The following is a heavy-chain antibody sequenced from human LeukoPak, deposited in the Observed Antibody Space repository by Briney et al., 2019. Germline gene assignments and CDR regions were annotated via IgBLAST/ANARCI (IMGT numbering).Heavy chain of an antibody. CDR3: ARAESVWFGELSNGMDV. Sequence: GGSLRLSCAASGFTVSSNYMSWVRQAPGKGLEWASVIYSGGSTYYADSVKGRFTISRDNSKNTLYLQMNSLRAEDTAVYYCARAESVWFGELSNGMDVWGKGTTVTVSS. D-gene: IGHD3-10*01. V-gene: IGHV3-53*01. J-gene: IGHJ6*04. CDR2: IYSGGST. CDR1: GFTVSSNY.